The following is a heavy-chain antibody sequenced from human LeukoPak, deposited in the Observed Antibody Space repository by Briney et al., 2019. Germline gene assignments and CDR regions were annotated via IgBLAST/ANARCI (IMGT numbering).Heavy chain of an antibody. D-gene: IGHD2-2*01. J-gene: IGHJ4*02. CDR3: ARESDCSSTSCPNDY. V-gene: IGHV1-69*01. CDR1: GGTFSSYA. CDR2: IIPIFGTA. Sequence: GASAKVSCKASGGTFSSYAISWVRQAPGQGLEWMGGIIPIFGTANYAQKFQGRVTITADESTSTAYMELSSLRSEDTAVYYCARESDCSSTSCPNDYWGQGTLVTVSS.